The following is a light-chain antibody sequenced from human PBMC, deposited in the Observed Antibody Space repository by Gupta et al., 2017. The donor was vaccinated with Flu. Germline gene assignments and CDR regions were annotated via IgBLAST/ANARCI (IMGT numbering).Light chain of an antibody. J-gene: IGKJ1*01. V-gene: IGKV1-39*01. CDR3: QQIYSTPQT. CDR2: GAS. Sequence: DIQITQSPSSLSASIGDRVTITCRTSQSTSVYLNWYQQKLGKAPELLIYGASTLQSGVPSRFSGSVSGTEFTLAISSLQPEDFATYYCQQIYSTPQTFGQGTKVEI. CDR1: QSTSVY.